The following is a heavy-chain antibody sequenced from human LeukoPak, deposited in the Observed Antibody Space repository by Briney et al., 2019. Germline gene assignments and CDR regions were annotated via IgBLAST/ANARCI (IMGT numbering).Heavy chain of an antibody. J-gene: IGHJ4*02. D-gene: IGHD2-2*01. Sequence: SETLSLTCAVYGGSFSDYYWGWIRQPPGKGPEWIGEIHPYGHTNLNPSLRSRVSISIDTPNNQFSLKLTSVTAADTALYYCSRGKDQSKTGDSWGQGTLVTVSS. CDR1: GGSFSDYY. CDR2: IHPYGHT. CDR3: SRGKDQSKTGDS. V-gene: IGHV4-34*01.